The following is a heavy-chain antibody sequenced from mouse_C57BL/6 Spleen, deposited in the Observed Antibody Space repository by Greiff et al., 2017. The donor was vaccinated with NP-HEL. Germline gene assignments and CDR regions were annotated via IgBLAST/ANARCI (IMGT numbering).Heavy chain of an antibody. Sequence: VQLQQSGPELVKPGASVKISCKASGYAFSSSWMNWVKQRPGKGLEWIGRIYPGDGATNYNGKFKGKATLTADKSSSTAYMQLSSLTSEDSAVYFCANYYGSPHFDYWGQGTTLTVSS. CDR3: ANYYGSPHFDY. CDR2: IYPGDGAT. CDR1: GYAFSSSW. V-gene: IGHV1-82*01. D-gene: IGHD1-1*01. J-gene: IGHJ2*01.